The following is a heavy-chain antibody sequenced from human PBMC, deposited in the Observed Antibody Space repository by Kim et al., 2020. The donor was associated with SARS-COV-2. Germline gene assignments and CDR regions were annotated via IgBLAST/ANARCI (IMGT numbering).Heavy chain of an antibody. D-gene: IGHD3-3*01. CDR3: ARARDNFGVVIPANGGMDV. J-gene: IGHJ6*02. V-gene: IGHV3-11*06. Sequence: GRFTISRDNAKNSLYLQMNSLRAEDTAVYYCARARDNFGVVIPANGGMDVWGQGTTVTVSS.